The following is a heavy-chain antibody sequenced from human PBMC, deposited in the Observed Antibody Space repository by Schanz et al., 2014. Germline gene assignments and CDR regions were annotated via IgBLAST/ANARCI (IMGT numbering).Heavy chain of an antibody. V-gene: IGHV3-23*04. Sequence: EVQLVESGGGLIQPGGSLRLSCAASGFTFSGYLMGWVRQAPGKGLEWVSGIGGSGGSTDYADSVKGRFTISRDNSKNTVHLQMNSLRAEDTAVYFCAKDRWRATVMVDAFDIWGQGTKVTVSS. CDR2: IGGSGGST. CDR1: GFTFSGYL. D-gene: IGHD4-4*01. CDR3: AKDRWRATVMVDAFDI. J-gene: IGHJ3*02.